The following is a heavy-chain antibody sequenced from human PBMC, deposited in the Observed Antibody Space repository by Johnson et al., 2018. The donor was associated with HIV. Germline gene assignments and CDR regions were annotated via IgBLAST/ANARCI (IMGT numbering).Heavy chain of an antibody. V-gene: IGHV3-66*01. Sequence: VQLVESGGGLAQPGGSLRLSCVASGFTFSSYWMSWVRQAPGKGLEWVSVIYSGGSTYYADSVKGRFTISRDNSKNTLYLQRNSLRAEDTAVYYCAREAYCSGGSCYDAFDIWGQGTMVTVSS. D-gene: IGHD2-15*01. CDR2: IYSGGST. CDR3: AREAYCSGGSCYDAFDI. J-gene: IGHJ3*02. CDR1: GFTFSSYW.